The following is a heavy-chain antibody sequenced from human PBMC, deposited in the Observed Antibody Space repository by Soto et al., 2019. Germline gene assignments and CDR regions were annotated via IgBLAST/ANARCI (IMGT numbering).Heavy chain of an antibody. CDR1: GYTFTTYY. V-gene: IGHV1-46*01. CDR3: ARRYSDSRTDY. J-gene: IGHJ4*02. CDR2: INPSGGST. D-gene: IGHD3-9*01. Sequence: ASVKVSCKASGYTFTTYYMHWVRQAPGQGLEWMGIINPSGGSTNYGPSFQGHVTISVDKSISTAYLQWSSLKASDTAMYYCARRYSDSRTDYWGRGTLVTVSS.